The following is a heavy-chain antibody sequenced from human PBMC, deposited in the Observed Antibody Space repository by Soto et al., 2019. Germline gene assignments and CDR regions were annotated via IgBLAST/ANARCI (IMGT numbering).Heavy chain of an antibody. Sequence: SETLSLTCTVSGGSISSYYWSWIRQPPGKGLEWIGYIYYSGSTNYNPSLKSRVTISADTSKNQFSLKLSSVTAADTAVYYCARQWSTVMPFDYWGQGTLVTVSS. CDR1: GGSISSYY. J-gene: IGHJ4*02. D-gene: IGHD4-4*01. CDR2: IYYSGST. V-gene: IGHV4-59*08. CDR3: ARQWSTVMPFDY.